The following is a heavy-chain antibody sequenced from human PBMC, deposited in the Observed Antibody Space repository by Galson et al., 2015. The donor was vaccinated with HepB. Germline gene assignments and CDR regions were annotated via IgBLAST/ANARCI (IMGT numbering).Heavy chain of an antibody. J-gene: IGHJ5*02. Sequence: SVKVSCKASGYTFTSYAMNWVRQAPGQGLEWMGWINTNTGNPTYAQGFTGRFVFSLDTSVSTAYLQISSLKAEDTAVYYCARDRSDDGIAAGVPWFDPWGQGTLVAVSS. CDR2: INTNTGNP. D-gene: IGHD6-25*01. V-gene: IGHV7-4-1*02. CDR1: GYTFTSYA. CDR3: ARDRSDDGIAAGVPWFDP.